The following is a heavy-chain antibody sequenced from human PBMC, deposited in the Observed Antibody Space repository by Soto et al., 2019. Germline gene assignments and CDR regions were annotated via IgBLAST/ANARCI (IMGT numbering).Heavy chain of an antibody. CDR2: INSDGTST. CDR1: ESVYHSRW. J-gene: IGHJ4*02. V-gene: IGHV3-74*01. CDR3: GSPDRASCRNTVAY. D-gene: IGHD3-16*02. Sequence: SGVAAESVYHSRWRHSERQAPGKGLVWVSRINSDGTSTDYAESVKGRFTISRDNAKNTLYLQMNSLGVEDTGVYYFGSPDRASCRNTVAYWGLRTRVTVSS.